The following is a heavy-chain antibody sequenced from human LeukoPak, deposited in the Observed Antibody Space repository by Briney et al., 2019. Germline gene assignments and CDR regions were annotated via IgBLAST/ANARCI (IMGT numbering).Heavy chain of an antibody. CDR1: GGSISSSSYY. CDR2: IYYSGST. J-gene: IGHJ6*02. CDR3: ARDAPLGAYYYDSSGPSYYFGMDV. Sequence: SETQSLTCTVSGGSISSSSYYWGWSRQPPGKGLEWIGSIYYSGSTYYNPSLKSRVTISVDTSKNQFSLKLSSVTAADTAVYYCARDAPLGAYYYDSSGPSYYFGMDVWGQGTTVTVSS. V-gene: IGHV4-39*07. D-gene: IGHD3-22*01.